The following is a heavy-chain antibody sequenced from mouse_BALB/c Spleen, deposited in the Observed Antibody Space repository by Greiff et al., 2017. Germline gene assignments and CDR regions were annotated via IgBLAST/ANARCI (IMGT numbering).Heavy chain of an antibody. Sequence: EVKLQESGPGLVKPSQSLSLTCTVTGYSITSDYAWNWIRQFPGNKLEWMGYISYSGSTSYNPSLKSRISITRDTSKNQFFLQLNSVTTEDTATYYCAREDGNSYFDYWGQGTTLTVSS. CDR2: ISYSGST. CDR1: GYSITSDYA. V-gene: IGHV3-2*02. CDR3: AREDGNSYFDY. D-gene: IGHD2-1*01. J-gene: IGHJ2*01.